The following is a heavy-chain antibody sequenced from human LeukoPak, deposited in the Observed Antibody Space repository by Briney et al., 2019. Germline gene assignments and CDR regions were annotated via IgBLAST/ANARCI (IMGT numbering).Heavy chain of an antibody. D-gene: IGHD2-2*03. J-gene: IGHJ6*04. CDR3: ARKPPVRVGYCNNTSCYRYYYYGLGV. V-gene: IGHV4-34*01. CDR2: INHSGST. Sequence: PSETLSLTCAVYGGSFSGYYWSWIRQPPGKGLEWIGEINHSGSTNYNPSLKSRVTISVDTSKNQFSLKLSSVTAADTAVYYCARKPPVRVGYCNNTSCYRYYYYGLGVWGKGTTVTVSS. CDR1: GGSFSGYY.